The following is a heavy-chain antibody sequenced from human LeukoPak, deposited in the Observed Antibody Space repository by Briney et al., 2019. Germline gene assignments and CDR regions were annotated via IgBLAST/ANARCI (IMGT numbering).Heavy chain of an antibody. CDR2: INPKSGGT. J-gene: IGHJ4*02. D-gene: IGHD6-13*01. V-gene: IGHV1-2*02. Sequence: GASVKISCKASGYTFTGCCMHWVRQAPGQGLEWMGWINPKSGGTNYAQKFQGRVTMTRDTSISTTYMELSRLRSDDTAVYYCARGTGYSSSWPPHWGQGTLVTVSS. CDR3: ARGTGYSSSWPPH. CDR1: GYTFTGCC.